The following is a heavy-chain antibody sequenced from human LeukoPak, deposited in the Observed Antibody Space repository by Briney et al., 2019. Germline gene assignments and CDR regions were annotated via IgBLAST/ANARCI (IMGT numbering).Heavy chain of an antibody. CDR3: ARGEMATIFL. CDR1: GGSISNYY. CDR2: IYYSGST. V-gene: IGHV4-59*01. D-gene: IGHD5-24*01. Sequence: SETLSLTCTVSGGSISNYYWSWIRQPPGKGLEWIGYIYYSGSTNYNPSLKSRVTISLDPSKSQFSLKLNSVTAADTAVYFCARGEMATIFLWGQGTLVTVSS. J-gene: IGHJ4*02.